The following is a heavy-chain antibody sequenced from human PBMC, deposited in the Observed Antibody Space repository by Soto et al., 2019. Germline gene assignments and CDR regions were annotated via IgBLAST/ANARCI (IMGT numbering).Heavy chain of an antibody. V-gene: IGHV1-69*12. Sequence: QVQLVQSGAEVKKPGSSVKVSCKASGGTFSSYAISWVRQAPGQGLEWMGGIIPIFGTANYAQKFQGRVTITADESTSTAYMELSSLRSEDTAVYYCARVPVVVAATVDYYYYGMDVWGQGTTVTVSS. CDR3: ARVPVVVAATVDYYYYGMDV. CDR1: GGTFSSYA. J-gene: IGHJ6*02. D-gene: IGHD2-15*01. CDR2: IIPIFGTA.